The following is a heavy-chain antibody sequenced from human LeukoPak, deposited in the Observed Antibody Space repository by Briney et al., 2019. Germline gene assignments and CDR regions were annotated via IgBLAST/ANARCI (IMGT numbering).Heavy chain of an antibody. J-gene: IGHJ5*02. V-gene: IGHV4-59*01. D-gene: IGHD4-17*01. CDR1: GGSISGYY. Sequence: SETLSLTCTVSGGSISGYYWSWIRQPPGKGLEWIASVSHSGSTYYNPSLKSRVTISVDTSKNQFSLKLSSVTAADTAVYYCARGSFPAYMTTVTTRAFPFDPWGQGTLITVSS. CDR3: ARGSFPAYMTTVTTRAFPFDP. CDR2: VSHSGST.